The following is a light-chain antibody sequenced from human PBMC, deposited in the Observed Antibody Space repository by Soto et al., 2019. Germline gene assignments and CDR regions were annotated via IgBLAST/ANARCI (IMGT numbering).Light chain of an antibody. J-gene: IGLJ3*02. CDR3: ATWDDNLNVCV. Sequence: QSVLTQPPSASGTPGQRVTISCSGGSSVIGRNVVYWYQHLPGTATNLVSYMNNQRPSGVPDRFSGSKSVTSASLAISGLQSEDEAHYYCATWDDNLNVCVFGGGTQLTVL. CDR2: MNN. CDR1: SSVIGRNV. V-gene: IGLV1-44*01.